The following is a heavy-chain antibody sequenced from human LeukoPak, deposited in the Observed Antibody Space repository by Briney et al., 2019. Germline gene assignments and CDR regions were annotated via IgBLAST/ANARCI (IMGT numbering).Heavy chain of an antibody. Sequence: GGSLRLSCAASGFSFSGYSMNWVRQAPGKGLDWVSYISSGSRTIFYAESVKGRFTIPRDNAKNLLYLEMNSLRAEDTAVYYCVRESIRGTRDFDYWGQGTLVTVSS. CDR3: VRESIRGTRDFDY. CDR2: ISSGSRTI. J-gene: IGHJ4*02. V-gene: IGHV3-48*04. D-gene: IGHD2-21*01. CDR1: GFSFSGYS.